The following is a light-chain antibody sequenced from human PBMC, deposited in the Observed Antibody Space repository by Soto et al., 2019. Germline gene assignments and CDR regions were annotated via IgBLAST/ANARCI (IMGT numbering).Light chain of an antibody. CDR1: NSDLGSYNL. CDR2: EVF. Sequence: QSALTQPASVSGSPGQSITISCTGTNSDLGSYNLVSWYQQHPGKAPKLMIYEVFRRPSGVSNRFSGSKSGTTASLTISGLQAEDEADYYCQSYDNDLSALGYVFGTGTKVTVL. V-gene: IGLV2-23*02. CDR3: QSYDNDLSALGYV. J-gene: IGLJ1*01.